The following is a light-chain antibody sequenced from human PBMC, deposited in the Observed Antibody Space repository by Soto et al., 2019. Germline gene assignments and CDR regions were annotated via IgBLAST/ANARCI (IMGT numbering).Light chain of an antibody. CDR1: SSDVGGYNY. J-gene: IGLJ1*01. CDR3: SSYTGASTYV. V-gene: IGLV2-14*01. CDR2: DVS. Sequence: SVLPKPASVSGSPGQSITISCTRTSSDVGGYNYVSWYQQHPGKAPKLMIYDVSNRPSGVSARLSGSKSGDTASLTISGLQAEDEADYYCSSYTGASTYVFGTGTKVTVL.